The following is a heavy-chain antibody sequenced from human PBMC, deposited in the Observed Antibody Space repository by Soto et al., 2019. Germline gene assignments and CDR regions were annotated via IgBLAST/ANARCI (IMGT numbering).Heavy chain of an antibody. CDR2: IISSGGST. V-gene: IGHV3-23*01. D-gene: IGHD6-13*01. Sequence: VQLLESGGGLVQPGGSPRLSCAASGFTFSTYAMNWVRQAPGKGLEWVSLIISSGGSTYYADSVKGRFTISRDNSKNTLYLQMNSLRADDTAVYYCAKAEGSSYGTEYSQHWGQGTLVTVSS. CDR1: GFTFSTYA. J-gene: IGHJ1*01. CDR3: AKAEGSSYGTEYSQH.